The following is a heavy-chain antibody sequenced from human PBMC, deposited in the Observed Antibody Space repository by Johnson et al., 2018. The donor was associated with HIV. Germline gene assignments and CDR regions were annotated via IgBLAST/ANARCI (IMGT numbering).Heavy chain of an antibody. J-gene: IGHJ3*02. Sequence: VQLVESGGGLAKPAWSPRLSCGASQFTFSSYYMNCVCQASGNGLELVGQLNPNGGITYLIDSVKGRFSISRDNAKNSLYLQMNSLRAEDTALYYCARAGYSNYDRAFDIWGQGTMVTVSS. CDR1: QFTFSSYY. CDR2: LNPNGGIT. CDR3: ARAGYSNYDRAFDI. D-gene: IGHD4-11*01. V-gene: IGHV3-25*03.